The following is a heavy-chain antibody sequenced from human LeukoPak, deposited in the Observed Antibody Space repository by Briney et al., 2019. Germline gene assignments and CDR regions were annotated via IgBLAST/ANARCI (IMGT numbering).Heavy chain of an antibody. J-gene: IGHJ4*02. D-gene: IGHD3-10*01. CDR1: GGSISSGGYY. V-gene: IGHV3-23*01. Sequence: PSETLSLTCTVSGGSISSGGYYWSWVRQAPGKGLEWVSAISGSGGSTYYADSVKGRFTISRDSSKNTLYLQMNSLRAEDTAVYYCAKHPSLYYFGSGDYFDYWGQGTLVTVSS. CDR2: ISGSGGST. CDR3: AKHPSLYYFGSGDYFDY.